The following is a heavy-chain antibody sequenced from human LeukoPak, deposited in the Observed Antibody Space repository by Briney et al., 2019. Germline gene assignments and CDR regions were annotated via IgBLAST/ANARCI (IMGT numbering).Heavy chain of an antibody. Sequence: PVGALRLSCAASGFTFSSYSMNWVRQAPGKGLEWVSSISSSSSYIYYADSVKGRFTISRDNAKNSLYLQMNSLRAEDTAVYYCARDQIAALPRSGLDYWGQGTLVTVSS. CDR2: ISSSSSYI. D-gene: IGHD6-6*01. CDR1: GFTFSSYS. CDR3: ARDQIAALPRSGLDY. V-gene: IGHV3-21*01. J-gene: IGHJ4*02.